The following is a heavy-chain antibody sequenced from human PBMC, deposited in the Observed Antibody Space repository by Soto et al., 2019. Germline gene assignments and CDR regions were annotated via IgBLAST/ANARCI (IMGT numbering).Heavy chain of an antibody. V-gene: IGHV1-69*01. CDR2: IIPIFGTA. D-gene: IGHD3-10*02. Sequence: QVQLVQSGAEVKKPGSSVKVSCKASGGTFSSYAISWVRQAPGQGLEWMGGIIPIFGTANYAQKFQGRVTITADEYTSTAYMELSSLRSEDTAVYYCAREEVQSVFGDIYYYGRDVWGQGTTVTVSS. J-gene: IGHJ6*02. CDR3: AREEVQSVFGDIYYYGRDV. CDR1: GGTFSSYA.